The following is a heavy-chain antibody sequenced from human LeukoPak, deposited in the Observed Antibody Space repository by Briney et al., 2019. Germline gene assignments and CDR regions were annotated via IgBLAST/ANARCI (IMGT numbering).Heavy chain of an antibody. CDR3: AKSRSNTMVRGVIDSSYYYGMDV. Sequence: GRSLRLSCAASGFTFSSYGMHWVRQAPGKGLEWVAVISNDGSNKYCADSVKGRFTISRDNSKNTLYLQMNSLRAEDTAVYYCAKSRSNTMVRGVIDSSYYYGMDVWGKGTTVTVSS. V-gene: IGHV3-30*18. CDR2: ISNDGSNK. J-gene: IGHJ6*04. CDR1: GFTFSSYG. D-gene: IGHD3-10*01.